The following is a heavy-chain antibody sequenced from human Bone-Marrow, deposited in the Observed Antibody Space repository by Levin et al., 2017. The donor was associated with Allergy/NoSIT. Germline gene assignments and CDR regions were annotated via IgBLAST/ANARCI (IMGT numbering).Heavy chain of an antibody. Sequence: PTGGSLRLSCAASGFTFSSYGMHWVRQAPGKGLEWVAVISYDGSNKYYADSVKGRFTISRDNSKNTLYLQMNSLRAEDTAVYYCAKLGMYWGQGTLVTVSS. V-gene: IGHV3-30*18. CDR1: GFTFSSYG. CDR2: ISYDGSNK. J-gene: IGHJ4*02. D-gene: IGHD3-16*01. CDR3: AKLGMY.